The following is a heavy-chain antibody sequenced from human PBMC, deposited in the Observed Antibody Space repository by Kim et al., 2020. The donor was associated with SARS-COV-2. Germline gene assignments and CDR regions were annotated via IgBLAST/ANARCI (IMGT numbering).Heavy chain of an antibody. J-gene: IGHJ6*02. D-gene: IGHD3-16*02. V-gene: IGHV3-64*02. CDR1: GFTFSSYA. CDR3: ARRYNYYDYSMDV. Sequence: GGSPRLSCAASGFTFSSYAMHWVRQAPGKGLEYVSAISSNGGSTYYADSVKGRFTISRDNSKNTLYLQMGSLRAEDMAVYYCARRYNYYDYSMDVWGQG. CDR2: ISSNGGST.